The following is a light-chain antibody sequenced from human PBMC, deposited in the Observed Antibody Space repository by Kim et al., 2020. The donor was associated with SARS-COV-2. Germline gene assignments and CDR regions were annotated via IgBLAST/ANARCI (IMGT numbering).Light chain of an antibody. Sequence: QVVVTQEPSLTVSPGGTVTLTCGSSTGAVTSGHYPYWFQQKPGQAPRTLIYDTSNKHSWTPARFSGSLLGGKAALTLSGAQPEDEAEYYCLLSYSGARPVVFGGGTQLTVL. V-gene: IGLV7-46*01. J-gene: IGLJ2*01. CDR1: TGAVTSGHY. CDR3: LLSYSGARPVV. CDR2: DTS.